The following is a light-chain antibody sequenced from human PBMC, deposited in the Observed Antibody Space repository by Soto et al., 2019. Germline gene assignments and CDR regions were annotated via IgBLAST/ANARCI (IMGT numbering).Light chain of an antibody. Sequence: DVVMTQSPLSLHVTLGQPASITCSSSQSLVYSDGNTYLNWFQQRPGQSPRRLIDKVSNRDSGVAERFSGSWSGTDFTRKISRVEYEDVGVYYCMHGKHLQVTVGPGTKVDIK. J-gene: IGKJ3*01. CDR2: KVS. CDR3: MHGKHLQVT. V-gene: IGKV2-30*01. CDR1: QSLVYSDGNTY.